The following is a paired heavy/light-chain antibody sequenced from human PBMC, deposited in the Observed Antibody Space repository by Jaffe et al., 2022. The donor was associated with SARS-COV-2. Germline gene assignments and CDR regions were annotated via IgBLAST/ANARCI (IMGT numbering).Heavy chain of an antibody. J-gene: IGHJ4*02. V-gene: IGHV4-39*01. CDR1: GGSISSSLYY. Sequence: QLQLQESGPGLVKPSETLSLTCTVSGGSISSSLYYWGWIRQPPGKGLEWIGSIYYSGRTFYNPSLKSRVTISVDTSKNQFSLNLSSVTAADTAVYYCARLNKLTTVADVYYFDYWGQGTLVTVSS. D-gene: IGHD6-19*01. CDR3: ARLNKLTTVADVYYFDY. CDR2: IYYSGRT.
Light chain of an antibody. CDR3: SSHSSTSTRV. Sequence: QSALTQPASVSGSPGQSITISCTGTSSDVGGYNYVSWYRQYPGKAPKLMIYEVSNRPSGVPDRFSGSKSGYTASLTISGLQAEDEADYYCSSHSSTSTRVFGGGTKLTVL. CDR2: EVS. CDR1: SSDVGGYNY. V-gene: IGLV2-14*01. J-gene: IGLJ2*01.